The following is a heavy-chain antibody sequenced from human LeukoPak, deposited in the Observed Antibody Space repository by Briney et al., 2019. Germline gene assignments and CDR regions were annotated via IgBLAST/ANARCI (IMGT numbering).Heavy chain of an antibody. Sequence: SETLSLTCAVYGGSFSGYFWSWIRQPPGKGLEWIGEINHSGSTNYNPSLKSRVTISVDTSNNQFSLKLSSVTAADTAVYYCARDRRANYRPGTGTTLKGWGQGTLVTVSS. CDR2: INHSGST. V-gene: IGHV4-34*01. D-gene: IGHD1-7*01. CDR3: ARDRRANYRPGTGTTLKG. CDR1: GGSFSGYF. J-gene: IGHJ4*02.